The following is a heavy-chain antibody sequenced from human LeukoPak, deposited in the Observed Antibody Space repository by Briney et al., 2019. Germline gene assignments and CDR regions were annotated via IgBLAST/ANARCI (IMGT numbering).Heavy chain of an antibody. CDR2: IYYSGST. D-gene: IGHD5-18*01. Sequence: SETLSLTCTVSGGSISSYYWSWIRQPPGKGLEWIGYIYYSGSTNYNPSLKSRVTISVDTSKNQFSLKLSSVTAADTAVYYCARTTEGGYAYDYFYYYYMDVWGKGTTVTISS. CDR1: GGSISSYY. V-gene: IGHV4-59*01. J-gene: IGHJ6*03. CDR3: ARTTEGGYAYDYFYYYYMDV.